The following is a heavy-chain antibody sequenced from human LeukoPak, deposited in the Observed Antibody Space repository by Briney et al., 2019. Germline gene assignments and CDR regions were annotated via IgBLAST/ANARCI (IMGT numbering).Heavy chain of an antibody. J-gene: IGHJ2*01. V-gene: IGHV4-4*07. Sequence: SETLSLTCTVSGGSISSYYWSWIRQPAGKGLEWIGRIYTSGSTNYNPSLKSRVTMSVDTSENQFSLKLSSVTAADTAVYYCARDFGQWLTHWYFDLWGRGILVTVSS. CDR3: ARDFGQWLTHWYFDL. CDR1: GGSISSYY. CDR2: IYTSGST. D-gene: IGHD6-19*01.